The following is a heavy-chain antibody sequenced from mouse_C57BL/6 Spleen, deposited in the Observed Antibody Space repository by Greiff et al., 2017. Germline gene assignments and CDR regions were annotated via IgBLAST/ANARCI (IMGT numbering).Heavy chain of an antibody. CDR3: ASPYSNYDYAMDY. V-gene: IGHV1-82*01. CDR1: GYAFSSSW. Sequence: VQLQQSGPELVKPGASVKISCKASGYAFSSSWMNWVKQRPGKGLEWIGRIYPGDGDTNYNGKFKGNATLTADESSSTAYMQLSSLTSEDPAVYFCASPYSNYDYAMDYWGQGTSVTVSS. D-gene: IGHD2-5*01. CDR2: IYPGDGDT. J-gene: IGHJ4*01.